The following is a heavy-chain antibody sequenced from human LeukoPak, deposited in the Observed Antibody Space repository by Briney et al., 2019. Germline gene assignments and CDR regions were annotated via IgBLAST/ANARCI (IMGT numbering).Heavy chain of an antibody. CDR1: GFTFSTYA. CDR2: ISGSGGST. D-gene: IGHD3-22*01. CDR3: AKDRAYYSDSSGYYLVRAYDD. J-gene: IGHJ4*02. Sequence: PGGTLRLSCAASGFTFSTYAMSWVRQAPGKGLEWVSGISGSGGSTFYADSVKGRFTISRDNTKNTLYLQMNSLRAEDTAVYYCAKDRAYYSDSSGYYLVRAYDDWGQGTLVTVSS. V-gene: IGHV3-23*01.